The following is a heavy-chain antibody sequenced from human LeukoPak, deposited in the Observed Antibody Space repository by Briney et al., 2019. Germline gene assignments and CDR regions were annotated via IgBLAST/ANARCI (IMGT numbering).Heavy chain of an antibody. Sequence: SQTLSLTSTVSGGSISSGDYYWSWIRRPPGKGLEWIGYIYYSGSTYYNPSLKSRVTISVDTSKNQFSLKLSSVTAADTAVYYCARRYCTNGVCYLFDYWGQGTLVTVSS. CDR2: IYYSGST. D-gene: IGHD2-8*01. J-gene: IGHJ4*02. CDR1: GGSISSGDYY. CDR3: ARRYCTNGVCYLFDY. V-gene: IGHV4-30-4*01.